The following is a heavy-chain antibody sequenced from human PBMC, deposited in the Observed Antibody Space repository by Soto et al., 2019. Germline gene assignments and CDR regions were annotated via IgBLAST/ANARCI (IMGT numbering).Heavy chain of an antibody. CDR2: IYYSGST. CDR1: GGSISSGGYY. Sequence: QVQLQESGPGLVKPSQTLSLTCTVSGGSISSGGYYWSWIRQHPGKGLEWIGYIYYSGSTYYNPSLKSRVTISVDTSKNQFSLKLSSVTAADTAVYYFSRYYGSGYLFDYWGQGTLVTVSS. D-gene: IGHD3-22*01. CDR3: SRYYGSGYLFDY. V-gene: IGHV4-31*03. J-gene: IGHJ4*02.